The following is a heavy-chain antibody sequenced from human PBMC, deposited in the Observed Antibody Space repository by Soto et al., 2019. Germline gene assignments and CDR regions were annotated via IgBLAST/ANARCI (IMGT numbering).Heavy chain of an antibody. D-gene: IGHD3-3*01. V-gene: IGHV4-31*03. CDR3: ARDSRTYYDFWSGLDAFDI. J-gene: IGHJ3*02. CDR2: IYYSGST. Sequence: SETLSLTCTVSGGSISSGGYYWSWIRQHPGKGLEWIGYIYYSGSTYYNPSLKSRVTISVDTSKNQFSLKLSSVTAADTAVYYCARDSRTYYDFWSGLDAFDIWGQGTMVTVSS. CDR1: GGSISSGGYY.